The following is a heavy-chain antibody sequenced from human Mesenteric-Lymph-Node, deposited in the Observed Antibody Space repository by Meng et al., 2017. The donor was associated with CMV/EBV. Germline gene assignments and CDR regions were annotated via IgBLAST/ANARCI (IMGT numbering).Heavy chain of an antibody. Sequence: SETLSLTCTVSGGSVSSGSYYWSWIRQPPGKGLEWIGYIYYSGHTKSNPSLESRVTMSADTSKNQLSLRLTSVTAADTAVYYCARESSGSGRNNWFDPWGQGTLVTVSS. J-gene: IGHJ5*02. D-gene: IGHD3-10*01. V-gene: IGHV4-61*01. CDR2: IYYSGHT. CDR1: GGSVSSGSYY. CDR3: ARESSGSGRNNWFDP.